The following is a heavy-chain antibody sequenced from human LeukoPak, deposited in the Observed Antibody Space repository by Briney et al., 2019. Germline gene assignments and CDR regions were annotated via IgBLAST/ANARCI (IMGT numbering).Heavy chain of an antibody. Sequence: ASVKVSCKASGYTFTGYYMHWVRQAPGQGLEWMGWLNPNSGGTNYAQKFQGRVTMTRDTSISTAYMELGRLRSDDTAVYYCARGDDTVVVPAASRADWFDPWGQGTLVTVSS. CDR2: LNPNSGGT. J-gene: IGHJ5*02. CDR1: GYTFTGYY. V-gene: IGHV1-2*02. D-gene: IGHD2-2*01. CDR3: ARGDDTVVVPAASRADWFDP.